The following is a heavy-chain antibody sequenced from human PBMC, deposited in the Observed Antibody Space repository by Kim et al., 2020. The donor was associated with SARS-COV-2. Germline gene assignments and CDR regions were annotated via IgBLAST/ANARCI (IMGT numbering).Heavy chain of an antibody. D-gene: IGHD2-15*01. CDR2: INHSGST. Sequence: SETLSLTCAVYGGSFSGYYWSWIRQPPGKGLEWIGEINHSGSTNYNPSLKSRVTISVDTSKNQFSLKLSSVTAADTAVYYCARGGPNVVVAATPGWFDPWGQGTLVTVSS. J-gene: IGHJ5*02. V-gene: IGHV4-34*01. CDR1: GGSFSGYY. CDR3: ARGGPNVVVAATPGWFDP.